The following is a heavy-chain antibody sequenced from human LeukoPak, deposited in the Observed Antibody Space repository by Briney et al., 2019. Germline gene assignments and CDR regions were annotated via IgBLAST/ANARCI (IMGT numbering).Heavy chain of an antibody. D-gene: IGHD2-8*01. CDR3: ARAVLATKSEHWFDS. CDR1: GGSISSSSYY. Sequence: PSETLSLTCTVSGGSISSSSYYWGWIRQPPGKGLEWIGSIYYSGSTYYNPSLKSRVTISVDTSKNQFSLKLSSVTAADTAMYYCARAVLATKSEHWFDSWGQGTLVTVSS. CDR2: IYYSGST. V-gene: IGHV4-39*07. J-gene: IGHJ5*01.